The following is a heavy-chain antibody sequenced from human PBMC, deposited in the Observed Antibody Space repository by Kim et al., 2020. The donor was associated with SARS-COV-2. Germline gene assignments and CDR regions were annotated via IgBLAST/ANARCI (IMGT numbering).Heavy chain of an antibody. CDR3: AREPPGAKNGFDV. Sequence: SYAQKIQGRVTMTRDTSTSTVFMELSSLTSDDTAVYYCAREPPGAKNGFDVWGQGTTVSVSS. V-gene: IGHV1-46*01. D-gene: IGHD2-8*01. J-gene: IGHJ6*02.